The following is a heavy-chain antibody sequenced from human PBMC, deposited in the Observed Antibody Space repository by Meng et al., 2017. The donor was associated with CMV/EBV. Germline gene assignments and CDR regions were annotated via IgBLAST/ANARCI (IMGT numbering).Heavy chain of an antibody. CDR2: INPNSGGT. CDR3: ARGPLGEYSNYDAP. CDR1: GYTFTGCY. D-gene: IGHD4-11*01. J-gene: IGHJ5*02. Sequence: GPLVQSGAEVKKPGASVKVSCKASGYTFTGCYMHWVRQAPGQGLEWMGWINPNSGGTNYAQKFQGRVTMTRDTSISTAYMELSRLRSDDTAVYYCARGPLGEYSNYDAPWGQGTLVTVSS. V-gene: IGHV1-2*02.